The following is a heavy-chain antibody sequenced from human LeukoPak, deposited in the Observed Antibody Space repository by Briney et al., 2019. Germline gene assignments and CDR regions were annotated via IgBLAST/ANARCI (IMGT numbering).Heavy chain of an antibody. CDR3: ARRVMATKSFDY. CDR1: GGSFSGYY. J-gene: IGHJ4*02. D-gene: IGHD5-12*01. V-gene: IGHV4-34*01. CDR2: INHSGST. Sequence: PSETLSLTCAVYGGSFSGYYWSWIRQPPGKGLEWIGEINHSGSTNYNPSLKSRVTISVDTSKNQFSLKLSSVTAADTAVYYCARRVMATKSFDYWGQGTLVTVST.